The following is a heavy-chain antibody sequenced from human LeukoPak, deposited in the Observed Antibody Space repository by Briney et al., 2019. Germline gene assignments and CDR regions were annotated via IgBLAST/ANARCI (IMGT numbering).Heavy chain of an antibody. CDR1: GFTFRSSV. D-gene: IGHD1-14*01. CDR2: LSVSGDKI. J-gene: IGHJ4*02. CDR3: ARLTGNHFDY. Sequence: GGSLRLSCAVSGFTFRSSVMSWVRKAPGKGLEWVAALSVSGDKIFYADSVRGRFTISKDISKESLFLEMSSLRAEDTAMYYCARLTGNHFDYWGLGTLVTVYS. V-gene: IGHV3-23*01.